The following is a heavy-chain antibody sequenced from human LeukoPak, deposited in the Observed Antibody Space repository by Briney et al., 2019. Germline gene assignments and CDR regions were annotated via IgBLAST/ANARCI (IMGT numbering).Heavy chain of an antibody. Sequence: ASVKVSCKASGGTFSSYAISWVRQAPGQGLEWMGWMNPNSGNTGYAQKFQGRVTMTRNTSISTAYMELSRLRSEDTAVYYCARGRRLTGYYDFDYWGQGTLVTVSS. CDR3: ARGRRLTGYYDFDY. V-gene: IGHV1-8*02. CDR2: MNPNSGNT. D-gene: IGHD3-9*01. J-gene: IGHJ4*02. CDR1: GGTFSSYA.